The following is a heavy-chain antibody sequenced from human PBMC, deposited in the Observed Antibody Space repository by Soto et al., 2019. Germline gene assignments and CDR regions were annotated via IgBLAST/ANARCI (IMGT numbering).Heavy chain of an antibody. D-gene: IGHD2-15*01. V-gene: IGHV1-69*13. CDR2: IIPIFGTA. CDR3: ARGPLADCSGGSCLYYFDY. CDR1: GGTFSSYA. Sequence: ASVKVSCKASGGTFSSYAISWVRQAPGQGLEWMGGIIPIFGTANYAQKFQGRVTITADESTSTAYMELSSLRSEDTAVYYCARGPLADCSGGSCLYYFDYWGQGTLVTVS. J-gene: IGHJ4*02.